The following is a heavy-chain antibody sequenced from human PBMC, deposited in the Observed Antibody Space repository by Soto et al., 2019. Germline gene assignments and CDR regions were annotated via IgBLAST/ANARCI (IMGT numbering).Heavy chain of an antibody. Sequence: PSETLSLTCAVYGGSFSGYYWSWIRQPPGKGLEWIGEINHSGSTNYNPSLKSRVTISVDTSKNQFSLKLSSVTAADTAVYYCARARSTGSKYAWGYYYYGMDVWGQGTTVTVSS. CDR2: INHSGST. J-gene: IGHJ6*02. D-gene: IGHD4-4*01. CDR1: GGSFSGYY. V-gene: IGHV4-34*01. CDR3: ARARSTGSKYAWGYYYYGMDV.